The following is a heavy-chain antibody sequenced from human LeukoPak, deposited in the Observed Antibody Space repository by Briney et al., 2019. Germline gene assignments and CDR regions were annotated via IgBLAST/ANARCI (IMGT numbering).Heavy chain of an antibody. V-gene: IGHV3-21*01. D-gene: IGHD7-27*01. CDR1: GFTFSSYS. CDR2: ISSSSSYI. CDR3: ARDRRNSLGLQDY. J-gene: IGHJ4*02. Sequence: GGSLRLSCAASGFTFSSYSMNWVRQAPGKGLEWVSSISSSSSYIYYADSVKGRFTISRDNAKNSLYLQMNSLRAEDTAVYYCARDRRNSLGLQDYWGQGTLVTVSS.